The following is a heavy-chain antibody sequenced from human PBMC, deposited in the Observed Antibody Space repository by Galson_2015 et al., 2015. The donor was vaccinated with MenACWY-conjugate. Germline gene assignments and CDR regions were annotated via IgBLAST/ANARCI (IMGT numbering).Heavy chain of an antibody. D-gene: IGHD3-3*01. J-gene: IGHJ6*02. Sequence: SLRLSCAASGFTFNDFAMYWVRQTPGKGLEWVSGISGSGVSTYYADAVKGRFTISRDNSKNTVYLQMNSLRAEDTALYYCAKDQARRSYDAWTGYLVYGMNVWGQGTTVIVSS. CDR1: GFTFNDFA. V-gene: IGHV3-23*01. CDR3: AKDQARRSYDAWTGYLVYGMNV. CDR2: ISGSGVST.